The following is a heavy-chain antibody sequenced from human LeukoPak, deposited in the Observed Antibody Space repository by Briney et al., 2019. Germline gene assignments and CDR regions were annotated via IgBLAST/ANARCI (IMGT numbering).Heavy chain of an antibody. CDR1: GGSISSYY. CDR3: ARGLEMATIRGPTFDY. D-gene: IGHD5-24*01. Sequence: SETLSLTCTVSGGSISSYYWSWIRQPPGKGLEWIGYNYYSGSTNYNPSLKSRVTISVDTSKNQFSLKLSSVTAADTAVYYCARGLEMATIRGPTFDYWGQGTLVTVSS. V-gene: IGHV4-59*01. J-gene: IGHJ4*02. CDR2: NYYSGST.